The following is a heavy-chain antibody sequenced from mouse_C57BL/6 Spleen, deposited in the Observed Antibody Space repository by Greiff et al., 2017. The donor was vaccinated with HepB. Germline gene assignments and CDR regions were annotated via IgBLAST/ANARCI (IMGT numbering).Heavy chain of an antibody. J-gene: IGHJ2*01. CDR1: GYTFTDYN. V-gene: IGHV1-22*01. CDR2: IKPKNGGT. CDR3: ARGGACYSNYVNDY. Sequence: EVQLQQSGAELVKPGASVKMSCKASGYTFTDYNMHWVKQSPGKSLEWIGYIKPKNGGTSYNQKFKGKATVTVNTSSSTAYMQRRSLTSEDSAVYYCARGGACYSNYVNDYWGQGTTLTVSS. D-gene: IGHD2-5*01.